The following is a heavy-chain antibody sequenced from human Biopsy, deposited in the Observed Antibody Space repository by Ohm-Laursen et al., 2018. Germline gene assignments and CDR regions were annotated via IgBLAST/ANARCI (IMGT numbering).Heavy chain of an antibody. J-gene: IGHJ5*01. V-gene: IGHV3-72*01. CDR1: GFSFSDNY. D-gene: IGHD2-15*01. CDR2: IRDKANSYTT. Sequence: GSLRLSCAASGFSFSDNYMDWVRQAPGKGLEWVGRIRDKANSYTTDYAASVKGSFTISRDDSKNSLYLQMNSLKTEDTALYYCARAGRYCSGGGCYNWFDSWGQGTLVTVSS. CDR3: ARAGRYCSGGGCYNWFDS.